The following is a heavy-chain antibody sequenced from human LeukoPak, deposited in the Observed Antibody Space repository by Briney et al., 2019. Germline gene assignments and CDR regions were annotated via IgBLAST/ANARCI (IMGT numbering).Heavy chain of an antibody. Sequence: GGSLRLSCAASGFTFKNYAMSWVRQAPGKGLEWVANIKGDGTEKDYVDSVKGRFTISRDNAKNSLFLQMNSLRAEDTAVYYCARLGIVGSSHYFDYWGQGTLVTVSS. D-gene: IGHD6-6*01. V-gene: IGHV3-7*01. J-gene: IGHJ4*02. CDR3: ARLGIVGSSHYFDY. CDR1: GFTFKNYA. CDR2: IKGDGTEK.